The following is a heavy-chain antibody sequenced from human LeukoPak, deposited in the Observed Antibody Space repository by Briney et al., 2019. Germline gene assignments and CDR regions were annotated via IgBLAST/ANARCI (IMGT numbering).Heavy chain of an antibody. CDR2: MNSNTGNT. V-gene: IGHV1-8*01. J-gene: IGHJ4*02. Sequence: ASVKASCKASGYTFTNYDIMWVRQATGQGPEWMGWMNSNTGNTGSAQKFQGSVTMTRDTSINTAYMELHSLTSEDTAVYYCARGRGGTVVRGYLDYWGQGTLVTVSS. CDR1: GYTFTNYD. CDR3: ARGRGGTVVRGYLDY. D-gene: IGHD3-10*01.